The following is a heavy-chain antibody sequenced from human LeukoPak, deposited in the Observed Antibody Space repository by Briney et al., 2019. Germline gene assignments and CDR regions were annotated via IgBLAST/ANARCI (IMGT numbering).Heavy chain of an antibody. V-gene: IGHV3-7*01. CDR3: ARDWGSTGYDLYDS. CDR1: GFIFSNYW. J-gene: IGHJ4*02. Sequence: GGSLRLSCAVSGFIFSNYWMTWVRQAPGKGLEWVARIRQDGSERHYVDSVKDRFTISRDNAKNSLDLQMDSLRAEDTAVYYCARDWGSTGYDLYDSWGQGTLVTVSS. CDR2: IRQDGSER. D-gene: IGHD5-12*01.